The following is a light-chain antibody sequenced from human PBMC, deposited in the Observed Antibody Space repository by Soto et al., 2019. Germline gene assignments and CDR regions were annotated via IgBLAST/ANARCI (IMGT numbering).Light chain of an antibody. CDR1: QSVSSSY. CDR2: GAS. Sequence: EIVLTQSPGTLSLSPGERATLSCRASQSVSSSYLAWYQQKPGQAPRLLIYGASSRATGIPDRFSGSGSGTDFPLTISRLEPEDFGVYYCQQYGSSPVTFGQGTRLEIK. CDR3: QQYGSSPVT. V-gene: IGKV3-20*01. J-gene: IGKJ5*01.